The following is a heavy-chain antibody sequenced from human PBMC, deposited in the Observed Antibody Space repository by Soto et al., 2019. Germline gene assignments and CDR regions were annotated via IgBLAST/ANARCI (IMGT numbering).Heavy chain of an antibody. J-gene: IGHJ4*02. V-gene: IGHV1-69*06. CDR3: AREGRHFDY. CDR2: INPIFGTP. CDR1: GGTFSSYA. Sequence: ASVKVSCKASGGTFSSYAISWVRQAPGQGLEWMGGINPIFGTPHYAQKYQGRVTITADTFTNTAYMELTRLTSDDTAVYFCAREGRHFDYWGQGTLVTVSS.